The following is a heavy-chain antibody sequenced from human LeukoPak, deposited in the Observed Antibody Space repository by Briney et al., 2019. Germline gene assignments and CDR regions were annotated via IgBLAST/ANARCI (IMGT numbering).Heavy chain of an antibody. CDR2: IIPILGIA. CDR1: GGTFSSYA. Sequence: GASVKVSCKASGGTFSSYAISWVRQAPGQGLEWMGRIIPILGIANYAQKFQGRVTITADKSTSTAYMELSSLRSEDTAVYYCAGEGVYSYDSYYYYYGMDVWGQGTTVTVSS. J-gene: IGHJ6*02. V-gene: IGHV1-69*04. CDR3: AGEGVYSYDSYYYYYGMDV. D-gene: IGHD5-18*01.